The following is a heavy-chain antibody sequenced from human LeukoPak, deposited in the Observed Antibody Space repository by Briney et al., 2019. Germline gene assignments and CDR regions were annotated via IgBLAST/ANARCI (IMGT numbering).Heavy chain of an antibody. J-gene: IGHJ4*02. CDR2: IKSKSDGGTT. CDR3: TTETHSGKYVFDY. Sequence: GQTLRLSRVASMLTLSNAWISWVRRAPGKGLEWVGRIKSKSDGGTTDLAAPVRGGFGTSRDDSQNTVYLQMNSPKTEDTAVYYCTTETHSGKYVFDYWGQGTLVTVSS. CDR1: MLTLSNAW. D-gene: IGHD5-12*01. V-gene: IGHV3-15*05.